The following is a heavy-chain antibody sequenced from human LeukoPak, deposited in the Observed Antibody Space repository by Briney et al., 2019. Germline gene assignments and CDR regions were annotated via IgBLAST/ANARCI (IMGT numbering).Heavy chain of an antibody. Sequence: GGSLRLSCAASGFSFSSYGMHWVRQAPGKGLEWVSIISSAGTTYYADSVKGRFTISRDNSKNTVYLQVNSLRDEDTAVYYCARDLEAANTYYFDYWGQGTMVTVSS. CDR3: ARDLEAANTYYFDY. CDR1: GFSFSSYG. D-gene: IGHD6-13*01. V-gene: IGHV3-66*01. CDR2: ISSAGTT. J-gene: IGHJ4*02.